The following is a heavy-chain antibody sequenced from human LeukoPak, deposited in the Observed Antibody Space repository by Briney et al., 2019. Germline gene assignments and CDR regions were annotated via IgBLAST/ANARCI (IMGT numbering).Heavy chain of an antibody. J-gene: IGHJ6*02. CDR1: GGSISSNSYD. CDR2: IYYSGST. CDR3: ARQRGRTSCLDV. V-gene: IGHV4-39*01. Sequence: PSETLSLTCTVSGGSISSNSYDWDWIRQPPGKGLEWIGRIYYSGSTYYTPSRNSRDTISQDTSKNQFPLNPSSVPAADTAVYYCARQRGRTSCLDVWGQGTTVPVSS. D-gene: IGHD2-2*01.